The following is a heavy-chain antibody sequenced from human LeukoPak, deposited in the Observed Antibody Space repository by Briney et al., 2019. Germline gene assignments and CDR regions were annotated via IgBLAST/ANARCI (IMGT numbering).Heavy chain of an antibody. V-gene: IGHV3-23*01. CDR3: AKNYYDSSGYYYHFDY. CDR2: ISGSGGST. CDR1: GFTFSSYA. Sequence: GGSLGLSCAASGFTFSSYAMSWVRQAPGKGLEWVSAISGSGGSTYYADSVKGRFTISRDNSKNTLYLQMNSLRAEDTAVYYCAKNYYDSSGYYYHFDYWGQGTLVTVSS. J-gene: IGHJ4*02. D-gene: IGHD3-22*01.